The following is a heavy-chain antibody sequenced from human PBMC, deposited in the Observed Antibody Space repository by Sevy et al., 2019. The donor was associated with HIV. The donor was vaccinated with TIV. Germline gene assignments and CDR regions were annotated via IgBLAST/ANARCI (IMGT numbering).Heavy chain of an antibody. D-gene: IGHD5-12*01. CDR2: FDPEDGET. J-gene: IGHJ3*02. V-gene: IGHV1-24*01. CDR3: ATPKYVGYDYESLDI. Sequence: ASVKVYCKVSGYTLTKLSMHWVRQAPGKGLEWMGGFDPEDGETIYAQKFQGRVTMTEDTSTETAYMELSSLRSEDTAVYYCATPKYVGYDYESLDIWGQGTMVTVSS. CDR1: GYTLTKLS.